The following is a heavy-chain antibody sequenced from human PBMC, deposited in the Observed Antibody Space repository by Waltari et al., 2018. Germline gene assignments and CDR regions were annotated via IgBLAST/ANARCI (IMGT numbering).Heavy chain of an antibody. CDR2: IYYTGTT. D-gene: IGHD3-22*01. V-gene: IGHV4-59*01. Sequence: QVQLQESGPGLVKPSETLSLTCTVSGGSIGGYYWSWIRQPPGKGLEWIAYIYYTGTTNYNPSLKSRVSISVDTSKNQFSLRLSSVTAADTAVYYCARDGYYDSSGYYVNGDAFDIWGQGTMVTVSS. CDR1: GGSIGGYY. CDR3: ARDGYYDSSGYYVNGDAFDI. J-gene: IGHJ3*02.